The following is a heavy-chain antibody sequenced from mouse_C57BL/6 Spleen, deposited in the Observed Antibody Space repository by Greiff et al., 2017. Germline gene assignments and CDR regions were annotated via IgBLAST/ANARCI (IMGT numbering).Heavy chain of an antibody. CDR3: ARKGDYDGYSDWYFDV. CDR2: INYDGSST. J-gene: IGHJ1*03. V-gene: IGHV5-16*01. Sequence: EVQLVESEGGLVQPGSSMKLSCTASGFTFSDYYMAWVRQVPEKGLEWVANINYDGSSTYYLDSLKSRFIISRDNAKNILYLQMSSLKSEDTATYYCARKGDYDGYSDWYFDVWGTGTTVTVSS. CDR1: GFTFSDYY. D-gene: IGHD2-3*01.